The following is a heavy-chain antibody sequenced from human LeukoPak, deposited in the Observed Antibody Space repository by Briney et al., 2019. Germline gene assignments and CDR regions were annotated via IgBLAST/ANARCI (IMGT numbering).Heavy chain of an antibody. V-gene: IGHV3-30*04. D-gene: IGHD3-16*01. CDR1: GFTFSSYV. Sequence: GRSLRLSCAASGFTFSSYVMHWVRQAPGKGLEWVAIISYDGSNEYYADSVKGRFTISRDNAKNTLYLQMNSLRAEDTAVYYCARDVKSLDYFDYWGQGTLVTVSS. CDR2: ISYDGSNE. J-gene: IGHJ4*02. CDR3: ARDVKSLDYFDY.